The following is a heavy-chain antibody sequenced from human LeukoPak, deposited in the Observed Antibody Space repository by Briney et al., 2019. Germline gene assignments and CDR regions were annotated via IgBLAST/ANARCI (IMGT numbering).Heavy chain of an antibody. CDR2: INPNSGGT. J-gene: IGHJ4*02. CDR1: GYTFTGYY. CDR3: AREGSGGSFHAEG. D-gene: IGHD2/OR15-2a*01. V-gene: IGHV1-2*02. Sequence: ASVTVSCKASGYTFTGYYMHWVRQAPGQGLEGMGRINPNSGGTNYAQKFQGRVTMTRDTSINTAYKELSRLRSDDAAVYYCAREGSGGSFHAEGWGQGTLVTVSS.